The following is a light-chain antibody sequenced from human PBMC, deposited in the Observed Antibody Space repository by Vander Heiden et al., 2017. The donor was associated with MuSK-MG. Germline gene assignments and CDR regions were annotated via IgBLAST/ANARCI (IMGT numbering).Light chain of an antibody. CDR3: QSADSSGTYG. J-gene: IGLJ3*02. Sequence: SYELTQTPSVSVYPGQTARITCSGDALPKQYAYWYQQKPGQAPVLVIYKDSERPSGIPERFSGSSSGTTVTLTISGVQAEDEADYYCQSADSSGTYGFGGGTKLTVL. CDR1: ALPKQY. V-gene: IGLV3-25*03. CDR2: KDS.